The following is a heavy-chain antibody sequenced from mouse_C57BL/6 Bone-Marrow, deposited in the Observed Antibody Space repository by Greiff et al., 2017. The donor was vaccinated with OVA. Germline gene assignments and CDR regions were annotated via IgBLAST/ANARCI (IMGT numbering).Heavy chain of an antibody. CDR3: ARGEEGLRRYYAMDY. Sequence: VQLKQSGPVLVKPGASVKMSCKASGYTFTDYYMNWVKQSHGKSLEWIGVINPYNGGTSYNQKFKGKATLTVDKSSSTAYMELNSLTSEDSAVYYCARGEEGLRRYYAMDYWGQGTSVTVSS. CDR1: GYTFTDYY. J-gene: IGHJ4*01. V-gene: IGHV1-19*01. D-gene: IGHD2-2*01. CDR2: INPYNGGT.